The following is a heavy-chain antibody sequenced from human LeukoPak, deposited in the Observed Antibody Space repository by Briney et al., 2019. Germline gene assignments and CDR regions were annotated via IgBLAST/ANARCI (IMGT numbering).Heavy chain of an antibody. CDR1: GFTFSSYW. CDR3: ARDHYGDYVFDY. J-gene: IGHJ4*02. V-gene: IGHV3-48*02. D-gene: IGHD4-17*01. Sequence: GGSLRLSCAASGFTFSSYWMSWVRQAPGKGLEWVSHISSSSSTRYYADFVKGRFTISRGNAKNSLYLQMDSLRDEDTAVYYCARDHYGDYVFDYWGQGTLVTVSS. CDR2: ISSSSSTR.